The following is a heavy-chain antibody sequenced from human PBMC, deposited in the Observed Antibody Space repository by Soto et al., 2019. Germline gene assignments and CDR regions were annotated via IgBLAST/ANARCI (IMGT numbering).Heavy chain of an antibody. CDR3: AREAPDYDY. V-gene: IGHV1-2*06. CDR1: GYIFTDYY. D-gene: IGHD3-3*01. CDR2: INPNSGGT. Sequence: ASVKVSCKASGYIFTDYYMHWVRQAPGQELGWMGRINPNSGGTNYAQKFQGRVTMTRDTSTSTAYMELRSLRSDDTAVYFCAREAPDYDYWGQGTPVTVSS. J-gene: IGHJ4*02.